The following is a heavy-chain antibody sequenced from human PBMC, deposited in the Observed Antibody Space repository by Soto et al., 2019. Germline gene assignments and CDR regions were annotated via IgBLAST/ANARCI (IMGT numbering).Heavy chain of an antibody. Sequence: PGGSLRLSCAASGFTFSYYWMNWVRQAPGKGLEWVSRINSDGRTITYADSVRGRFTVSRDNAKNTLYLQMDGLRVEDTAVYYCARTIQASHRFDQWGQGTLVTVSS. V-gene: IGHV3-74*01. CDR2: INSDGRTI. J-gene: IGHJ4*02. CDR3: ARTIQASHRFDQ. CDR1: GFTFSYYW. D-gene: IGHD2-2*02.